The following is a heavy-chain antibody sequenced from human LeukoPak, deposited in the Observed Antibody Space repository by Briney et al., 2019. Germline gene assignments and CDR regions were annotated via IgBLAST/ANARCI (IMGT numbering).Heavy chain of an antibody. CDR1: GFTFSSYA. CDR3: AKEGGSDFWSGYYPDY. CDR2: ISGSGGST. J-gene: IGHJ4*02. Sequence: AGGSMRLSCAAAGFTFSSYAMSWVRQAPGKGLEWVSAISGSGGSTYYADSVKGRFTISRDNSKNTMYLQINSLRAENTAAYYCAKEGGSDFWSGYYPDYWGQGTLVTVSS. D-gene: IGHD3-3*01. V-gene: IGHV3-23*01.